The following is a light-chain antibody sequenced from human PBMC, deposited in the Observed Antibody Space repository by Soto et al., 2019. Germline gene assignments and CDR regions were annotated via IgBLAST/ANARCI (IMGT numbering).Light chain of an antibody. CDR3: QQYGRSPP. CDR2: GVS. J-gene: IGKJ5*01. V-gene: IGKV3-20*01. Sequence: EIVLTQSPGTLSLSPGERATLSCRASQSVSSIYFAWYQQKRGQAPRLLIYGVSSRATGIPDRFSGSESGTDFTLTINSLEPEDSAVYYCQQYGRSPPFGQGTRLEI. CDR1: QSVSSIY.